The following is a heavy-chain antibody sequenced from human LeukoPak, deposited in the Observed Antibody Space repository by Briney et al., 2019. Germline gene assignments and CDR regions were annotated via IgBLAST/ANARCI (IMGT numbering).Heavy chain of an antibody. CDR2: ISGSGGST. V-gene: IGHV3-23*01. D-gene: IGHD2-2*01. Sequence: GGSLRLSCAASGFTFSSYTMSWVRQAPGKGLEWVSAISGSGGSTYYADSVKGRFTISRDNSKNTLYLQMNSLRAEDTAVYYCAKDGGFIVVVPEATFDPWGQGTLVTVSS. J-gene: IGHJ5*02. CDR3: AKDGGFIVVVPEATFDP. CDR1: GFTFSSYT.